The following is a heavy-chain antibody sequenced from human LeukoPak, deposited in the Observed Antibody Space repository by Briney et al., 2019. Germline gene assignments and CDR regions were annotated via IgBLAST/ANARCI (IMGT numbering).Heavy chain of an antibody. CDR3: ARDRITMVRGVITKYYFDY. D-gene: IGHD3-10*01. Sequence: PGGSLRLSCAASGFTFSSYWMGWVRQAPGKGLEWVANIKQDGSEKYYVDSVKGRFTISRDNAKNSLYLQMNSLRAEDTAVYYCARDRITMVRGVITKYYFDYWGQGTLVTVSS. CDR1: GFTFSSYW. V-gene: IGHV3-7*03. J-gene: IGHJ4*02. CDR2: IKQDGSEK.